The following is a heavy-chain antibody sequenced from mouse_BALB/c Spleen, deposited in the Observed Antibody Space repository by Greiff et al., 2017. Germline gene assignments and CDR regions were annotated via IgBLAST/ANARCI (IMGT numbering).Heavy chain of an antibody. Sequence: QVQLQQSGAELAKPGASVKMSCKASGYTFTGYWMHWVQQRPGQGLEWIGYINPSTGYTEYNQKFKDKATLTVDKSSSTAYMQLSSLTSEDSAVEYWARTNWDYWGQGTTLTVSS. CDR3: ARTNWDY. D-gene: IGHD4-1*01. V-gene: IGHV1-7*01. J-gene: IGHJ2*01. CDR1: GYTFTGYW. CDR2: INPSTGYT.